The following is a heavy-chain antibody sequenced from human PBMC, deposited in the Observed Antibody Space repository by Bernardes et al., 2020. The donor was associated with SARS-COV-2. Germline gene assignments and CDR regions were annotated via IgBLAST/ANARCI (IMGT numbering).Heavy chain of an antibody. CDR1: GYTFTGYY. Sequence: ASVKVSCKASGYTFTGYYMHWVRQAPGQGLEWMGWINPNSGGTNYAQKFQGWVTMTRDTSISTAYMELSRLRSDDTAVYYGARGGYRYPPPYYFDYWGQGILVSVSS. CDR2: INPNSGGT. D-gene: IGHD3-16*02. J-gene: IGHJ4*02. V-gene: IGHV1-2*04. CDR3: ARGGYRYPPPYYFDY.